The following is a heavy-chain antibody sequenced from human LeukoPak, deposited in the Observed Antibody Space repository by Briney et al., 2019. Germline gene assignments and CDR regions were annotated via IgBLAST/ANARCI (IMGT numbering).Heavy chain of an antibody. CDR2: ISDSDDST. CDR1: GFTFSDYA. J-gene: IGHJ4*02. CDR3: AKFTSGWFEDF. V-gene: IGHV3-23*01. Sequence: GGSLRLSCAASGFTFSDYAMTWVRQAPGKGLEWASTISDSDDSTYYADSVKGRFTISRDFSKNTLYLQMNSLRAEDTAVYYCAKFTSGWFEDFWGQGTLVTVSS. D-gene: IGHD6-19*01.